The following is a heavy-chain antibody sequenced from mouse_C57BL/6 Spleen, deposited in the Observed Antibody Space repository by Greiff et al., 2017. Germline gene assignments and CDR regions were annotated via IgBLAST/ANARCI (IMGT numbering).Heavy chain of an antibody. Sequence: QVHVKQPGAELVKPGASVKLSCKASGYTFTSYWMHWVKQRPGQGLEWIGMIHPNSGSTNYNEKFKSKATLTVDKSSSTAYMQLSSLTSEDSAVYYCARSGLGAYWGQGTTLTVSS. CDR3: ARSGLGAY. V-gene: IGHV1-64*01. J-gene: IGHJ2*01. CDR2: IHPNSGST. D-gene: IGHD3-3*01. CDR1: GYTFTSYW.